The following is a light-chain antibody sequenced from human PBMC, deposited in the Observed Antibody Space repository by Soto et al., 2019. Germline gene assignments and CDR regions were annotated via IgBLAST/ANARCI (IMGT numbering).Light chain of an antibody. CDR1: QSISSW. CDR2: KAS. V-gene: IGKV1-5*03. J-gene: IGKJ1*01. CDR3: QQYNSYPWT. Sequence: DIQMTQSPSTLSASVGDRVTITCRASQSISSWLAWYQQKPGKAPKLLIYKASSLESRVTSRFSGSGSGTEFTLTISSLQPDDFATYYCQQYNSYPWTFSQGTKVEIK.